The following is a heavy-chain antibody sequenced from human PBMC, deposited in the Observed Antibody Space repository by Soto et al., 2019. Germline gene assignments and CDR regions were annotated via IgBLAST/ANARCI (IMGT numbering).Heavy chain of an antibody. V-gene: IGHV1-69*08. Sequence: QVQLVQSGADVKKPGSSVKISCTASGAAFSNYTFTWVRRAPGEGLEWVGRVIPLLDASNYAEKFQDRVTSSADRSTSKVYMELRGLRSEDSAIYYCASGKRQMSQDRMGFYYYMDVWGKGTSVTVSS. D-gene: IGHD1-1*01. CDR2: VIPLLDAS. CDR1: GAAFSNYT. J-gene: IGHJ6*03. CDR3: ASGKRQMSQDRMGFYYYMDV.